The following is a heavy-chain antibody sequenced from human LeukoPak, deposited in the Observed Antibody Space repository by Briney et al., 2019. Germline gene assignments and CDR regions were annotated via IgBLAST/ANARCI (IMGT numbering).Heavy chain of an antibody. J-gene: IGHJ6*02. V-gene: IGHV1-18*01. CDR2: ISAYNGST. CDR3: ARDLTSNVAVTEYHYYAMDV. Sequence: ASVKVSCKASDFSFTSYGMSWARQAPGQGLEWMGWISAYNGSTKYAQKLQGRVTMTTDTSTGTAYMELRSLRPDDTAVYYCARDLTSNVAVTEYHYYAMDVWGQGTTVTVSS. CDR1: DFSFTSYG. D-gene: IGHD6-19*01.